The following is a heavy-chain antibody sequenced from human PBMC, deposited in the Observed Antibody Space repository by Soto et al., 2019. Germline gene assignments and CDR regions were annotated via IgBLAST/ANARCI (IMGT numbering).Heavy chain of an antibody. CDR2: IKQDGSEK. CDR3: ATREYSSSWYYYYYYMDV. Sequence: EVQLVESGGGLVQPGGSLRLSCAASGFTFGSYWMSWVRQAPGKGLEWVANIKQDGSEKYYVDSVKGRFTISRDNAKNSLYLQMNCLRAEDTAVYYCATREYSSSWYYYYYYMDVWGKGTTVTVSS. V-gene: IGHV3-7*01. J-gene: IGHJ6*03. CDR1: GFTFGSYW. D-gene: IGHD6-13*01.